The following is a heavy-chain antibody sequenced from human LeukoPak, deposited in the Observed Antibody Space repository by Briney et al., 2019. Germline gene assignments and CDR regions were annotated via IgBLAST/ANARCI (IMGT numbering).Heavy chain of an antibody. Sequence: ASVKVSCKASCYTFTSYGISWVRRAPGQELEELGWISAYNGNTNYAQKPHGRVATTSDTSTSTAYMELRSLMSAEAAVYYCAGLNIVVVVAANHFDYWGQGTLVTVSS. D-gene: IGHD2-15*01. J-gene: IGHJ4*02. CDR3: AGLNIVVVVAANHFDY. V-gene: IGHV1-18*01. CDR1: CYTFTSYG. CDR2: ISAYNGNT.